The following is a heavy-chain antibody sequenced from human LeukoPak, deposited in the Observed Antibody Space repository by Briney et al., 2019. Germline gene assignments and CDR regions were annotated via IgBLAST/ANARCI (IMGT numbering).Heavy chain of an antibody. CDR3: ARDSYGSGSSYNDYYYYMDV. CDR2: IYYSGAT. Sequence: SETLSLTCTVSGGSVSGSYWSWVRQSPGKGLEWIGYIYYSGATNYNSSLKSRVSISIDTSKNQFSLKLSSVTPADTAVYYCARDSYGSGSSYNDYYYYMDVWGKGTTVTIS. CDR1: GGSVSGSY. V-gene: IGHV4-59*02. D-gene: IGHD3-10*01. J-gene: IGHJ6*03.